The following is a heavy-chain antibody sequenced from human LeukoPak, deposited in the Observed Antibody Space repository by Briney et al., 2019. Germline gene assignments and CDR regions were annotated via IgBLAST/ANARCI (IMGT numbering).Heavy chain of an antibody. CDR3: ARVNEIVVVAAAAYDY. D-gene: IGHD2-15*01. V-gene: IGHV3-21*01. CDR1: GFTFSYYS. CDR2: ISSSSSSI. J-gene: IGHJ4*02. Sequence: GGSLRLSCAASGFTFSYYSMTWVRQAPGKGLEWVSSISSSSSSIYYADSVKGRFTISRDNAKNSLYLQMNSLRAEDTAVYYCARVNEIVVVAAAAYDYWGQGTLVTVSS.